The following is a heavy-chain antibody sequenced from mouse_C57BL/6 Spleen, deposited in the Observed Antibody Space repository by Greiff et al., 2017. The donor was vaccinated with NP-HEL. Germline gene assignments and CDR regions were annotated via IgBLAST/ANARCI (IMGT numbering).Heavy chain of an antibody. CDR1: GFSLTSYG. Sequence: QVQLQQSGPGLVQPSQSLSITCTVSGFSLTSYGVHWVRQSPGKGLEWLGVIWRGGSTDYNAAIMSRLSITKDNSKSQVFFKMNSLQADDTAIYYCAKNDGYYAMDYWGQGTSVTVSS. D-gene: IGHD2-3*01. CDR2: IWRGGST. V-gene: IGHV2-5*01. J-gene: IGHJ4*01. CDR3: AKNDGYYAMDY.